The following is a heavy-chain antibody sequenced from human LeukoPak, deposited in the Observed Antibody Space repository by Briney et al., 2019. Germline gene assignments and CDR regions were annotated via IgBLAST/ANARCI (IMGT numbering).Heavy chain of an antibody. CDR1: GFTFSNAW. CDR3: TTVYCSTTSCKPGTDY. D-gene: IGHD2-2*01. V-gene: IGHV3-15*01. J-gene: IGHJ4*02. Sequence: GGSLRLSCAASGFTFSNAWMSWVRQAPGKGLEWVGRFKSKTDSGTTDYAAPVKGRFTISRDDSKNTLYLQMDSLKTEDTAVYYCTTVYCSTTSCKPGTDYWGQGTLVTVSS. CDR2: FKSKTDSGTT.